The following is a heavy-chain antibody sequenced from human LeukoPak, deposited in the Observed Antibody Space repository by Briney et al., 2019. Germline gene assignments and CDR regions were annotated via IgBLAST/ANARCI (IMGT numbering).Heavy chain of an antibody. D-gene: IGHD3-10*01. V-gene: IGHV3-23*01. CDR3: AKVEGSGSYRTKVRHFDY. CDR2: ISGSGGST. J-gene: IGHJ4*02. Sequence: GGSLRLSCAASGFTFSSYAMSWVRQAPGKGLEWVSAISGSGGSTYYADSVKGRFTISRDNSKNTLYLQMNSLRAEDTAVYYCAKVEGSGSYRTKVRHFDYWGQGTLATVSS. CDR1: GFTFSSYA.